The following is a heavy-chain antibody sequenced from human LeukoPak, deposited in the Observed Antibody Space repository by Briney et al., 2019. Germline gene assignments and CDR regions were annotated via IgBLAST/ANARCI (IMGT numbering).Heavy chain of an antibody. Sequence: ASVKVSCKASGYTFTSYGFSWVRQAPGQGLEWMGWISTYNGNTNYAQELQGRVTMTTDTSTNTAYMELRSLRSDDTAVYYCARAGYCSDGSCYGGKNAFDIWGQGTMVIVSS. CDR2: ISTYNGNT. V-gene: IGHV1-18*01. CDR3: ARAGYCSDGSCYGGKNAFDI. J-gene: IGHJ3*02. D-gene: IGHD2-15*01. CDR1: GYTFTSYG.